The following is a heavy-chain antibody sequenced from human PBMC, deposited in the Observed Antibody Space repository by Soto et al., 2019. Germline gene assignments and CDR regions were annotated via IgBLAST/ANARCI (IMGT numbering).Heavy chain of an antibody. Sequence: GGSLRLSCAASGVTFSSFAMSWVRQAPGKGMEWVSAITGSGDATFYADSVRGRFTISRDNSKNTLYLQMNSLGAEDTAVYYCAKDRTILWFGELPLPYFDYWGQGTLVTVSS. J-gene: IGHJ4*02. CDR1: GVTFSSFA. CDR3: AKDRTILWFGELPLPYFDY. D-gene: IGHD3-10*01. V-gene: IGHV3-23*01. CDR2: ITGSGDAT.